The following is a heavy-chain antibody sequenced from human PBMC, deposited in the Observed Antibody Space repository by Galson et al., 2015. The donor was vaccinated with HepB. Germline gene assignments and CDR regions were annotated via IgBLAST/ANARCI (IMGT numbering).Heavy chain of an antibody. CDR2: IYHSGST. CDR1: GDSINSGKW. J-gene: IGHJ2*01. V-gene: IGHV4-4*02. D-gene: IGHD2-21*01. Sequence: SETLSLTCTVSGDSINSGKWWSWVRQPPGKGLEWIGEIYHSGSTNYNPSLKSRVTTSVDKSKNQFSLKLNYVTAADTAVYFCAREVVGIEYLDVWGRGSLVTVSS. CDR3: AREVVGIEYLDV.